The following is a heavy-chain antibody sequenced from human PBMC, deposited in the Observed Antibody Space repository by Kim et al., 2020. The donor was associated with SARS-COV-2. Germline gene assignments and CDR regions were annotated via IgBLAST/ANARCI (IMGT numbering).Heavy chain of an antibody. CDR3: AIIPPYDSSGPSFDY. Sequence: PKFHGRGTITADTSTSTAYMELSSLRSEDTAVYYCAIIPPYDSSGPSFDYWGQGTLVTVSS. D-gene: IGHD3-22*01. J-gene: IGHJ4*02. V-gene: IGHV1-69*02.